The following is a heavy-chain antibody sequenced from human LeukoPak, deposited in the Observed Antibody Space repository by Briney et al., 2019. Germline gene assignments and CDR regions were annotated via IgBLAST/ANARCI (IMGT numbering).Heavy chain of an antibody. Sequence: GGSLRLSCAASGFTFRNHAMNWVRQAPGKGLEWVSVIYSGGSTYYADSVKGRFTISRHNSKNTLYLQMNSLRAEDTAVYYCARCSTTKDAFDIWGQGTMVTVSS. D-gene: IGHD4-17*01. J-gene: IGHJ3*02. CDR1: GFTFRNHA. V-gene: IGHV3-53*04. CDR2: IYSGGST. CDR3: ARCSTTKDAFDI.